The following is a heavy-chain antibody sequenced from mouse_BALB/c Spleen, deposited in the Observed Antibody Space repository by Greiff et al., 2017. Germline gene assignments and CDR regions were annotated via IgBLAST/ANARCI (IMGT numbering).Heavy chain of an antibody. CDR3: ARSGYGDAMDY. Sequence: VQLVESGAELARPGASVKLSCKASGYTFTSYWMQWVKQRPGQGLEWIGAIYPGDGDTRYTQKFKGKATLTADKSSSTAYMQLSSLASEDSAVYYCARSGYGDAMDYWGQGTSVTVSS. J-gene: IGHJ4*01. D-gene: IGHD2-10*02. V-gene: IGHV1-87*01. CDR1: GYTFTSYW. CDR2: IYPGDGDT.